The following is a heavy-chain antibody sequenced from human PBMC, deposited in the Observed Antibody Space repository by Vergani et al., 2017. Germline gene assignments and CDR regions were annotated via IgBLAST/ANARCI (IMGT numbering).Heavy chain of an antibody. D-gene: IGHD1-26*01. Sequence: QVQLVESGGGVVQPGGSLRLSCAASGFTFSSYGMHWVRQAPGKGLEWVAFIRYDGSNKYYADSVKGRFTISRDNSKNTLYLQMNSLRAEDTAVYYCAKCHIRWELPGGHLDYWGQGTLVTVSS. CDR2: IRYDGSNK. V-gene: IGHV3-30*02. J-gene: IGHJ4*02. CDR1: GFTFSSYG. CDR3: AKCHIRWELPGGHLDY.